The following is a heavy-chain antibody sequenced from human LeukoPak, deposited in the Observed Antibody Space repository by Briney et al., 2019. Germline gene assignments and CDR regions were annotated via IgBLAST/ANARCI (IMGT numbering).Heavy chain of an antibody. CDR1: GFTFSSYW. CDR2: INSDGSST. V-gene: IGHV3-74*01. J-gene: IGHJ4*02. Sequence: GGSLRLSCAASGFTFSSYWMHWVRHAPGKGLVWVSRINSDGSSTSYADSVKGRFTISRDNSKNTLYLQMNSLRAEDTAVYYCAKEPYSGSQLLDYWGQGTLVTVSS. CDR3: AKEPYSGSQLLDY. D-gene: IGHD1-26*01.